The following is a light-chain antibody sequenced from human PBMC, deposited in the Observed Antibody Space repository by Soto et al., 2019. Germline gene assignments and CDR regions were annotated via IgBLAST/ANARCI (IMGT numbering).Light chain of an antibody. Sequence: DIQVTQSPPSLSASVGDRVTITCRASQDITHYLNWYQQKPGRAPKLRIADASDLQRGVPSRFSGRGSGKDFTFTISSVQPEDVATYYCQHYDNLPPYTFGQGTKLEIK. J-gene: IGKJ2*01. CDR2: DAS. CDR3: QHYDNLPPYT. V-gene: IGKV1-33*01. CDR1: QDITHY.